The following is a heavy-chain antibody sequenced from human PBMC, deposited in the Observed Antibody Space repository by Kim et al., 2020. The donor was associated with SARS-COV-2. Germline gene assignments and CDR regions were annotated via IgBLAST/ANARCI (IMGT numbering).Heavy chain of an antibody. J-gene: IGHJ4*02. CDR2: R. V-gene: IGHV3-15*01. D-gene: IGHD3-16*01. CDR3: STDVWPANRFDY. Sequence: RDYAAPVKRKFSNSRDDATNTVYLQMNNLTTEDTAVYYCSTDVWPANRFDYWGQGTLVTVSS.